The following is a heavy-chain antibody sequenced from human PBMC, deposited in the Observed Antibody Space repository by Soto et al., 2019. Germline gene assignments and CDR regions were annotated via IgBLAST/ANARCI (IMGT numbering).Heavy chain of an antibody. D-gene: IGHD7-27*01. V-gene: IGHV1-3*01. Sequence: GASVNVSCKASGYNFSSYAMHWVRQAPGQRLEWMGWINAGNGNTKSSQKFQDRVTISRDTSASTAYMELTSLRSEDTAVYYCARDTGDGTFDFWGQGTLVTVSS. CDR3: ARDTGDGTFDF. CDR2: INAGNGNT. J-gene: IGHJ4*02. CDR1: GYNFSSYA.